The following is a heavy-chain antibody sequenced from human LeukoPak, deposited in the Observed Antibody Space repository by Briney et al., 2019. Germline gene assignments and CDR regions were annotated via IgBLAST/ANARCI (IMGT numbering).Heavy chain of an antibody. Sequence: PSETLSLTCAVYGGSFSGYYWSWIRQPPGKGLEWIGEINHSGSTNYNPSLKSRVTISVDTSKNQFSLKLSSVTAADTAVYYCARVGAGWYSSSWFSFRPSSQNWFDPWGQGTLVTVSS. CDR2: INHSGST. D-gene: IGHD6-13*01. V-gene: IGHV4-34*01. CDR3: ARVGAGWYSSSWFSFRPSSQNWFDP. CDR1: GGSFSGYY. J-gene: IGHJ5*02.